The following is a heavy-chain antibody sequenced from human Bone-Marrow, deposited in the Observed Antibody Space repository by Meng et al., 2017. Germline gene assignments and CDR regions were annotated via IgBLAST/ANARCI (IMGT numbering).Heavy chain of an antibody. CDR1: GGSFSGYY. CDR2: INHSGST. D-gene: IGHD6-19*01. V-gene: IGHV4-34*01. CDR3: ARGARVAGTDY. Sequence: QAQLQQWGAGLLKPSETLSLTCAVYGGSFSGYYWSWIRQPPGKGLEWIGEINHSGSTNYNPSLKSRVTISVDTSKNQFSLKLSSVTAADTAVYYCARGARVAGTDYWGQGTLVTVSS. J-gene: IGHJ4*02.